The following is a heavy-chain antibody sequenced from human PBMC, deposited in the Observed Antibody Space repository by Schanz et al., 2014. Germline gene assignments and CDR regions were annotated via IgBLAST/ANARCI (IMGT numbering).Heavy chain of an antibody. CDR2: IRFDGSDK. D-gene: IGHD2-2*01. Sequence: QVQLVESGGGVVQPGGSLRLSCAASGFTFSSYGMHWVRQAPGKGLEWVTFIRFDGSDKYYADSVKGRFSVSRDNSKNTLYLQMNSLRADDTAVYYCARGYCAGTSCPIFDYWGQGTLVTVSS. CDR1: GFTFSSYG. V-gene: IGHV3-30*02. CDR3: ARGYCAGTSCPIFDY. J-gene: IGHJ4*02.